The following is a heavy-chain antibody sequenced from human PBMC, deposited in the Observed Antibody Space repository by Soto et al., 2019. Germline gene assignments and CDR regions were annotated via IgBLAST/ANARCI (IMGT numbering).Heavy chain of an antibody. CDR1: GGTFNNYV. CDR3: AGRCDSTTCLGHFDY. J-gene: IGHJ4*02. D-gene: IGHD2-2*01. CDR2: ILPIFATA. Sequence: QVQLVQSGAEVKKPGSSVKVSCKASGGTFNNYVVNWVRQAPGQGLEWMGGILPIFATANYAQKFQGRVTITADKSTSTAYMELNSLRSEDTAVYYCAGRCDSTTCLGHFDYWGQGTLGTVAS. V-gene: IGHV1-69*06.